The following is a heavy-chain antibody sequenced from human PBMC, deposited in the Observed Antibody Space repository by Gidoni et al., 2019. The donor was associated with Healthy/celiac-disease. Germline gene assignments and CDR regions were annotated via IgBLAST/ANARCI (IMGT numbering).Heavy chain of an antibody. CDR2: IIPIFGTA. CDR3: ARDSSAYYDILTGSKYYYYMDV. V-gene: IGHV1-69*01. Sequence: QVQLVQSGAEVKKPGSSVKVSCKASGGTFSSYAISWVRQAPGQGLEWMGGIIPIFGTANYAQKFQGRVTITADDSTSTAYMELSSLRSEDTAVYYCARDSSAYYDILTGSKYYYYMDVWGKGTTVTVSS. CDR1: GGTFSSYA. D-gene: IGHD3-9*01. J-gene: IGHJ6*03.